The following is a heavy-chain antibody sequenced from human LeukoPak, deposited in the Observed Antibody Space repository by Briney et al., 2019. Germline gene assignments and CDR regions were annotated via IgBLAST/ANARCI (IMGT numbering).Heavy chain of an antibody. CDR2: IYYSGST. D-gene: IGHD1-26*01. Sequence: SETLSLTCAVSGGSISSGGYYWSWIRQHPGKGLEWIGYIYYSGSTYYNPSLKSRVTISVDTSKNQFSLKLSSVTAADTAVYYCARVVPHYFDYWGQGTLVTVSS. CDR1: GGSISSGGYY. CDR3: ARVVPHYFDY. J-gene: IGHJ4*02. V-gene: IGHV4-31*11.